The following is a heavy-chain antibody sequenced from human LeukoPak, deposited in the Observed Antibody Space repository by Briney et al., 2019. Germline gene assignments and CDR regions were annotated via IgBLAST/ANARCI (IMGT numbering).Heavy chain of an antibody. D-gene: IGHD1-26*01. CDR3: AKDTEWELLGSSDY. V-gene: IGHV3-74*01. Sequence: PGGSLRLSCAASGFTFSSYWMHWVRQAPGKGLVWVSRINSDGSSTSYADSVKGRFTISRDNAKNTLYLQMNSLRAEDTAVYYCAKDTEWELLGSSDYWGQGTLVTVSS. CDR1: GFTFSSYW. CDR2: INSDGSST. J-gene: IGHJ4*02.